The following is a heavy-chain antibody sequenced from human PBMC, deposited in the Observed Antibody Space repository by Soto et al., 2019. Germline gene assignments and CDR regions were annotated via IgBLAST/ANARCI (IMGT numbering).Heavy chain of an antibody. CDR1: WDSVASNSAA. V-gene: IGHV6-1*01. J-gene: IGHJ4*02. CDR3: AREGVGGRDGYNNFDY. D-gene: IGHD5-12*01. CDR2: TYYRSKWYN. Sequence: PSQTLSLTCGISWDSVASNSAAWNWIRQSPSRGLEWLGRTYYRSKWYNDYAVSVKSRITINPDTSKNQFSLQLNSVTPEDTAVYYCAREGVGGRDGYNNFDYWGQGTLVTVSS.